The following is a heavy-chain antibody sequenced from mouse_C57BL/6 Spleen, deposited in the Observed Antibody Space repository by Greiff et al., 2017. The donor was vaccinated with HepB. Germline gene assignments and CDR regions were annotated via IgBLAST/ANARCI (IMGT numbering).Heavy chain of an antibody. J-gene: IGHJ4*01. Sequence: EVMLVESGGDLVKPGGSLKLSCAASGFTFSSYGMSWVRQTPDKRLEWVATISSGGSYTYYPDSVKGRFTISRDNAKNTLYLQMSSLKSEDTAMYYCAREGYYDYDKGDAMDYWGQGTSVTVSS. D-gene: IGHD2-4*01. CDR2: ISSGGSYT. V-gene: IGHV5-6*02. CDR3: AREGYYDYDKGDAMDY. CDR1: GFTFSSYG.